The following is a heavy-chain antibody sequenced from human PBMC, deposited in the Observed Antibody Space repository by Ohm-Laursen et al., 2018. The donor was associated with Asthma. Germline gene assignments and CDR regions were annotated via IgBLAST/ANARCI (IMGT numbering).Heavy chain of an antibody. D-gene: IGHD4-17*01. J-gene: IGHJ6*02. CDR1: GGTFSSYA. Sequence: SSVKVSCKSSGGTFSSYAISWVRQAPGQGLEWMGGIIPIFGTANYAQKFQGRVTITADESTSTAYMELSSLRSENTAVYYCARGDDYGDCVGAYGMDVWGQGTTVTVSS. CDR3: ARGDDYGDCVGAYGMDV. V-gene: IGHV1-69*01. CDR2: IIPIFGTA.